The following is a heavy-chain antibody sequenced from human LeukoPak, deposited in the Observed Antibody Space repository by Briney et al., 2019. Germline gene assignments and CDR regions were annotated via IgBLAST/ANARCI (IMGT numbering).Heavy chain of an antibody. V-gene: IGHV3-48*04. D-gene: IGHD3-10*01. CDR2: ISSSGSTI. J-gene: IGHJ4*02. CDR1: GFTFSSYS. Sequence: GGSLRLSCAASGFTFSSYSMNWVRQAPGKGLEWVSYISSSGSTIYYADSVKGRFTISRDNAKNSLYLQMNSLRAEDTALYYCAKGSYGSGSYLGALGYWGQGTLVTVSS. CDR3: AKGSYGSGSYLGALGY.